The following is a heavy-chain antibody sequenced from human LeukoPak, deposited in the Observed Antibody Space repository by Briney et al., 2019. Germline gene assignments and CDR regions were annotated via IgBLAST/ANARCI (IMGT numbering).Heavy chain of an antibody. V-gene: IGHV4-59*01. J-gene: IGHJ4*02. D-gene: IGHD5-12*01. CDR2: IYYSGST. CDR1: GGSISSYY. Sequence: SETLSLTCTVSGGSISSYYWSWIRQPPGKGLEWIGYIYYSGSTNYNSSLKSRVTISVDTSKNQFSLKLSSVTAADTAVYYCARVRWGGGYQFDYWGQGTLVTVSS. CDR3: ARVRWGGGYQFDY.